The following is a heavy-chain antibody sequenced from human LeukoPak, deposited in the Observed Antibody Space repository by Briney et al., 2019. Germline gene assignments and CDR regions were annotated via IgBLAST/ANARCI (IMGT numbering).Heavy chain of an antibody. V-gene: IGHV4-59*01. CDR3: ARGLDTYYFDY. CDR1: GGYISTYY. D-gene: IGHD3/OR15-3a*01. J-gene: IGHJ4*02. Sequence: SETLSPTCTVSGGYISTYYWSWIRQPPGKGLEWIGYIYYSGSSNYNPSLKSRVTISVDTSKNQFSLKLSSVTAADTAVYYCARGLDTYYFDYWGQGTLVTVSS. CDR2: IYYSGSS.